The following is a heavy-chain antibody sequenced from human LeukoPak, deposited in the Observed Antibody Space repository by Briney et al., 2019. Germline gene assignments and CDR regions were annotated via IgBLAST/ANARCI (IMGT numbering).Heavy chain of an antibody. CDR3: ARGQYSGSCFDN. V-gene: IGHV4-59*01. CDR2: IYYSGST. CDR1: CGSTSNYL. Sequence: SETLSLTCTVSCGSTSNYLWSWNLQPPGKRLEWIGYIYYSGSTNYNPSLKSRVTILVDTSKNQFSLKVSSVTAADTAVYYCARGQYSGSCFDNWGQGSLVTVSS. D-gene: IGHD1-26*01. J-gene: IGHJ4*02.